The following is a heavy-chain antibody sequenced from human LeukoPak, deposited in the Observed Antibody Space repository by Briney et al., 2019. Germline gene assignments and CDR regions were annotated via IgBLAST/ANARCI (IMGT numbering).Heavy chain of an antibody. CDR1: GFTFSSYA. J-gene: IGHJ6*02. D-gene: IGHD3-3*01. V-gene: IGHV3-23*01. CDR2: ISGSGGST. CDR3: AKGIDYDLWSGYSAPSGDYGMDV. Sequence: GGSLRLSCAASGFTFSSYAMSWVRQAPGKGLEWVSAISGSGGSTYYADSVKGRFTISRDNSKNTLYLQMNSLRAEDTAVYYCAKGIDYDLWSGYSAPSGDYGMDVWGQGTTVTVSS.